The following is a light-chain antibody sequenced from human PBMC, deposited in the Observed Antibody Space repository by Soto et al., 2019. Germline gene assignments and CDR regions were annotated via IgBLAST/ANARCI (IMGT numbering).Light chain of an antibody. J-gene: IGLJ2*01. CDR1: SSNIGNNY. CDR2: DNN. CDR3: GTWDSSLSAVV. V-gene: IGLV1-51*01. Sequence: QSVLTQPPSVSAAPGQKVTISCSGSSSNIGNNYVSWYQQFPGTAPKLLIYDNNKRPSGIPDRFSGSKSGTSATLDITGLQSGDAADYYCGTWDSSLSAVVFGGGTKVTVL.